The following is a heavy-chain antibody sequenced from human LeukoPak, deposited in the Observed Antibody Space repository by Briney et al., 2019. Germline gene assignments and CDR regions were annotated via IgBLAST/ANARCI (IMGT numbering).Heavy chain of an antibody. CDR3: ARGLLGHYYGSGRENWFDP. D-gene: IGHD3-10*01. Sequence: ASVKVSCKASGYTFTGYYMHWVRQAPGQGLEWMGWINPNSGGTNYAQKFQGRVTMTRDTSISTAYMELSRLRSDDTAVYYCARGLLGHYYGSGRENWFDPWGQGTLVTVSS. J-gene: IGHJ5*02. V-gene: IGHV1-2*02. CDR2: INPNSGGT. CDR1: GYTFTGYY.